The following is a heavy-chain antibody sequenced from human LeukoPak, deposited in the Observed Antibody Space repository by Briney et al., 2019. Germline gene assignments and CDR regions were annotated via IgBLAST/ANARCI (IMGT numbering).Heavy chain of an antibody. CDR2: ISGSGGST. CDR1: GFTFSSYA. Sequence: GGSLRLSCAASGFTFSSYAMSWVRQAPGKGLEWVSAISGSGGSTYYADSVKGRFTISRDNSKNKLYLQMNSLRAEDTAVYYCAKDQDRRYDILAGYYYYYYGMDVWGQGTTVTVSS. D-gene: IGHD3-9*01. V-gene: IGHV3-23*01. J-gene: IGHJ6*02. CDR3: AKDQDRRYDILAGYYYYYYGMDV.